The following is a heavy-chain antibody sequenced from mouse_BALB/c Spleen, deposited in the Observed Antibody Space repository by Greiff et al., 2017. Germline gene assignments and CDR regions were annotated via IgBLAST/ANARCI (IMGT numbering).Heavy chain of an antibody. V-gene: IGHV5-9-4*01. J-gene: IGHJ3*01. CDR2: ISSGGSYT. D-gene: IGHD2-2*01. Sequence: EVMLVESGGGLVKPGGSLKLSCAASGFTFSSYAMSWVRQSPEKRLEWVAEISSGGSYTYYPDTVTGRFTISRDNAKNTLYLEMSSLRSEDTAMYYCARGGYDKGAWFAYWGQGTLVTVSA. CDR1: GFTFSSYA. CDR3: ARGGYDKGAWFAY.